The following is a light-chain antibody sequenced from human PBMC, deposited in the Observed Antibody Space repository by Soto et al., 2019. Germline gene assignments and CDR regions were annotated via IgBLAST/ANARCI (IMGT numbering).Light chain of an antibody. J-gene: IGLJ1*01. V-gene: IGLV2-14*01. CDR2: EVS. Sequence: QSALTQPASVSGSPGQSITISCTGTSSDVGGYIYVSWYQQHPGKAPKLMIYEVSNRPSGVSTRFSGSKSDNTASLTISGLQAEDEADYYCSSYSSTDTIYVFGTGTKLTVL. CDR3: SSYSSTDTIYV. CDR1: SSDVGGYIY.